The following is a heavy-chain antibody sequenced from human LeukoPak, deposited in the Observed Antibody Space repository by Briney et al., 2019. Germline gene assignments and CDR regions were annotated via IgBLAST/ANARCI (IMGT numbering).Heavy chain of an antibody. CDR2: IYYSGRT. CDR3: ARQVAGPYGDYLEY. Sequence: SETLSLTCTVSGGSINSSSYYWGWIRQPPGKGLEWIGSIYYSGRTYYNPSLKSRVTISVDTSKNQFSLKLSSVTAADTAVYYCARQVAGPYGDYLEYWGQGTLVTVSS. D-gene: IGHD6-19*01. V-gene: IGHV4-39*01. J-gene: IGHJ4*02. CDR1: GGSINSSSYY.